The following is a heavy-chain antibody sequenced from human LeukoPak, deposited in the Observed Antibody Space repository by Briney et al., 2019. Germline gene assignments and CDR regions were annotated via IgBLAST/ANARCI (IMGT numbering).Heavy chain of an antibody. Sequence: SETLSLTCAVYGGSFSGYYWSWIRQPPGKGLEWIGEINHSGSTNYNPSLKSRVTISVDTSKNQFSLKLSSVTAADTAVYYCARDRYSGYDFYYGMDVWGQGTTVTVSS. V-gene: IGHV4-34*01. CDR1: GGSFSGYY. J-gene: IGHJ6*02. CDR2: INHSGST. D-gene: IGHD5-12*01. CDR3: ARDRYSGYDFYYGMDV.